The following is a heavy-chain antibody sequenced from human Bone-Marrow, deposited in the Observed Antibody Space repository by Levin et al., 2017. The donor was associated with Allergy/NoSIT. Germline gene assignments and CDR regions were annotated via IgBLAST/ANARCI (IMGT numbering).Heavy chain of an antibody. CDR2: IIPFLGTT. CDR3: ARDTAMYCTSDTCHDTFDI. V-gene: IGHV1-69*13. CDR1: GGAFSSSA. Sequence: SVKVSCKASGGAFSSSAISWVRQAPGQGLEWMGGIIPFLGTTNYAQRFQGRVTITADESTTTAFMELSSLRAEDTAVYFCARDTAMYCTSDTCHDTFDIWGQGTMVTVSS. J-gene: IGHJ3*02. D-gene: IGHD2-2*01.